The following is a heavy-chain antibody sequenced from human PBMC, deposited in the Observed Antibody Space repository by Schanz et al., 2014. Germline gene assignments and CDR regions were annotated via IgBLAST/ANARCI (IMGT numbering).Heavy chain of an antibody. CDR3: AKERIAAAWTFDY. CDR1: GIDFSSYS. Sequence: EVQLLESGGALEQPGGSLRLSCAASGIDFSSYSMNWVRQAPGKGLEWVSTISTSSGYIYYADSVNGRFPISRDNGQNSLYLQMNSLRAEDTAVYYCAKERIAAAWTFDYWGQGTLVTVSS. V-gene: IGHV3-21*01. CDR2: ISTSSGYI. D-gene: IGHD6-13*01. J-gene: IGHJ4*02.